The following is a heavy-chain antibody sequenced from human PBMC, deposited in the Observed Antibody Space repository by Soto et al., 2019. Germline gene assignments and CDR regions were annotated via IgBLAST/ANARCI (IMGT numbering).Heavy chain of an antibody. CDR3: ARVKGGGYYDGLYYYYGMDV. CDR1: GGSFSGYY. D-gene: IGHD3-22*01. V-gene: IGHV4-34*01. Sequence: SETLSLTCAVYGGSFSGYYWSWIRQPPGKGLEWIGEINHSGSTNYNPSLKSRVTISVDTSKNQFSLKLSSVTAADTAVYYCARVKGGGYYDGLYYYYGMDVWGQGTTVTVSS. J-gene: IGHJ6*02. CDR2: INHSGST.